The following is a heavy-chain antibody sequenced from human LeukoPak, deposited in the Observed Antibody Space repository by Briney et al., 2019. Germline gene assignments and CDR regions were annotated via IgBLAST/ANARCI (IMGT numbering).Heavy chain of an antibody. V-gene: IGHV4-4*02. J-gene: IGHJ4*02. CDR2: IYHSGST. Sequence: SETLSLTCAVSGGSISSSNWWSWVRQPPGKGLEWIGEIYHSGSTNYNPSLKSRVTISVDKSKNQFSLKLSSVTAADTAVYYCATVRGGFNYYDSSGYDYWGQGTLVTVSS. D-gene: IGHD3-22*01. CDR3: ATVRGGFNYYDSSGYDY. CDR1: GGSISSSNW.